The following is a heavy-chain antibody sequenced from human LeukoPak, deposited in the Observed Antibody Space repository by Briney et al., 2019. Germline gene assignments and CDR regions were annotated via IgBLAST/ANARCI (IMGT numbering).Heavy chain of an antibody. J-gene: IGHJ4*02. CDR2: INRDGSST. CDR3: AGGGYTYGLY. D-gene: IGHD5-18*01. Sequence: GGSLRLSCAVSGFTFSSYWMHWVRQAPGKGLVWVSRINRDGSSTSYADSVKRRFTISRDNTKDTLHLQMNSLRAEDTAVYYCAGGGYTYGLYWGQGDLVTVSS. CDR1: GFTFSSYW. V-gene: IGHV3-74*01.